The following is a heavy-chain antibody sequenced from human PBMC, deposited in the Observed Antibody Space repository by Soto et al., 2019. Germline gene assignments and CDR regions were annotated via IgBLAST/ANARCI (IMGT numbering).Heavy chain of an antibody. CDR3: ARNDEPAASLPNYYFHY. J-gene: IGHJ4*02. Sequence: GASVKVSCKASGYTFTSYAMHWVRQAPGQRLEWMGWINAGNGNTKYSQKFQGRVTITRDTSASTAYMELSSLRSEDTAVYYCARNDEPAASLPNYYFHYWGQGTLVTVPQ. D-gene: IGHD2-2*01. CDR1: GYTFTSYA. CDR2: INAGNGNT. V-gene: IGHV1-3*01.